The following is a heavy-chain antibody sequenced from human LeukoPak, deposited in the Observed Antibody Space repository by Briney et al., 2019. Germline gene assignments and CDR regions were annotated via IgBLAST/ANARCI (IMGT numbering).Heavy chain of an antibody. Sequence: GGSLRLSCAASGFTFSSYGMHWVRQAPGKGLEWVAFIRYDGSNKYYADSVKGRFTISRDNSKNTLYLQMNSLRAEDTAVYYCASTYSSGWYPYYFDYWGQGTLVTVSS. CDR2: IRYDGSNK. CDR3: ASTYSSGWYPYYFDY. CDR1: GFTFSSYG. V-gene: IGHV3-30*02. D-gene: IGHD6-19*01. J-gene: IGHJ4*02.